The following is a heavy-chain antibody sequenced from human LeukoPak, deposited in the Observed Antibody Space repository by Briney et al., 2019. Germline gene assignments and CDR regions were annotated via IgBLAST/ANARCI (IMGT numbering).Heavy chain of an antibody. V-gene: IGHV6-1*01. Sequence: SQTLSLTCVISGDSVSNNAWNWVRQTPSGGLECLGRTSYNSKWYNDYAESVKSRISISPDTSKNQFSLQLNSVTPEDTAVHYCARGWTRDGFNIWSQGTMVTVSS. CDR3: ARGWTRDGFNI. J-gene: IGHJ3*02. D-gene: IGHD3/OR15-3a*01. CDR2: TSYNSKWYN. CDR1: GDSVSNNA.